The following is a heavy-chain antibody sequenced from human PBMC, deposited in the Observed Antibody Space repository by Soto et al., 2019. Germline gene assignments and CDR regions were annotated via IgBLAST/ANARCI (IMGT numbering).Heavy chain of an antibody. D-gene: IGHD6-19*01. V-gene: IGHV3-21*01. CDR2: ISSSSSYI. J-gene: IGHJ6*02. Sequence: PGGSLRLSCAASGFTFSGYTMTWVRQAPGKGLEWVSSISSSSSYIYYADSVKGRFTISRDNAKNSLYLQMNSLRAEDTAVYYCARETQQWLGGYGMDVWGQGTTVTVSS. CDR1: GFTFSGYT. CDR3: ARETQQWLGGYGMDV.